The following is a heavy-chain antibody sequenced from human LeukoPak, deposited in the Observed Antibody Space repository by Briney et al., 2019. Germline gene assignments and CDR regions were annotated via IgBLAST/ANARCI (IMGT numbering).Heavy chain of an antibody. CDR2: ISAYNGNT. V-gene: IGHV1-18*01. CDR3: ARDPAAGDTARYYYMDV. Sequence: ASVKVSCKASGYTFTNSGISWVRQAPGQGLEWMWWISAYNGNTNYAQNLQDRVTVTTDTSTSTAYMELRSLRSDDTAVYYCARDPAAGDTARYYYMDVWGKGTTVTVSS. CDR1: GYTFTNSG. D-gene: IGHD5-18*01. J-gene: IGHJ6*03.